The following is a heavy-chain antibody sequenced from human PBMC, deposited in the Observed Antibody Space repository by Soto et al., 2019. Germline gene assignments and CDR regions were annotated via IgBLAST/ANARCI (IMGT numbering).Heavy chain of an antibody. Sequence: GESLKISCKGSGHSFTSYWISWARQMPGKVLEWMGRIDPSDSYTNYSPSFQGHVTISADKSISTAYLQWSSLKASDTAMYYCAGATVIDLYYCCGMEVCGRGXTVTV. CDR1: GHSFTSYW. J-gene: IGHJ6*02. CDR3: AGATVIDLYYCCGMEV. CDR2: IDPSDSYT. D-gene: IGHD4-4*01. V-gene: IGHV5-10-1*01.